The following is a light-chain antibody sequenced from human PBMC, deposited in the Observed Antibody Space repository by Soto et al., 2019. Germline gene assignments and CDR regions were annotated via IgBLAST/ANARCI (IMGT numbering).Light chain of an antibody. CDR1: SSNIGAGYD. J-gene: IGLJ3*02. CDR3: QSYDSSLSEVV. Sequence: QSVLTQPPSVSGAPGQRVTLSCTGSSSNIGAGYDVHWYQQLPGTAPKLLIYGDNNRPSGVPDRLSASKSGTSASLAITGLQPEDEADYYCQSYDSSLSEVVFGGGTQLTVL. CDR2: GDN. V-gene: IGLV1-40*01.